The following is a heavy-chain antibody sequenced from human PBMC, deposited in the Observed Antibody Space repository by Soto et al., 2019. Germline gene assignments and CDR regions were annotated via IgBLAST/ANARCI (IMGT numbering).Heavy chain of an antibody. V-gene: IGHV3-21*01. D-gene: IGHD1-26*01. J-gene: IGHJ6*02. CDR3: ARYRNAYYYYYGMDV. CDR2: ISSSSSYI. Sequence: EVQLVESGGGLVKPGGSLRLSCADSGFTFSSYSMNWVRQAPGKGLEWVSSISSSSSYIYYANSVKGRFTISRDNAKNSLYLQMNSLRAEDTAVYYCARYRNAYYYYYGMDVWGQGTTVTVSS. CDR1: GFTFSSYS.